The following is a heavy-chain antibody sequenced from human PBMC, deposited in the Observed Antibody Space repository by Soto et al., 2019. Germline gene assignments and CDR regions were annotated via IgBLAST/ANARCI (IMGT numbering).Heavy chain of an antibody. CDR3: ARIESIARNWLDP. CDR1: GFSLTNYL. V-gene: IGHV5-10-1*01. J-gene: IGHJ5*01. Sequence: GEPLEIYCKGSGFSLTNYLISWGRQTPGKGLEGMGNIAPVDSYTNYSPSFQGHVTFSADTSISTAYLQWSSLKASDTAMYFCARIESIARNWLDPWGQGTLVTVSS. D-gene: IGHD6-13*01. CDR2: IAPVDSYT.